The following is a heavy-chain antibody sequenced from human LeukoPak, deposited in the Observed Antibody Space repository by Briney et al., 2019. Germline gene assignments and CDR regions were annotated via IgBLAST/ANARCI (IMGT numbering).Heavy chain of an antibody. CDR3: VKETSIEFWGGGFDY. Sequence: PGGSLRLSCEASVFTFTNHAMNWVRQAPGKGLEWVSVIGSDGSTFYADSVKGRFTISRDNSKNSLYLQMNSLRTEDTALYYCVKETSIEFWGGGFDYWGQGALVIVSS. J-gene: IGHJ4*02. CDR2: IGSDGST. D-gene: IGHD3-16*01. CDR1: VFTFTNHA. V-gene: IGHV3-23*01.